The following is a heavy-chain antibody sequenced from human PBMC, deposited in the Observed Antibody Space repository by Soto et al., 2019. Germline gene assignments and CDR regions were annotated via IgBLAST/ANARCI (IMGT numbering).Heavy chain of an antibody. CDR2: MHPKSGNT. Sequence: QVQLVQSGAEVKKPGASVKVSCKASGYTFTNYDINWVRQATGQGLEWMGWMHPKSGNTGYAQHFQGRLTMTRSTSISTAYMELSSLRSEDTAVYYCVRVYGEIDYWGQGTLVTVSS. CDR3: VRVYGEIDY. V-gene: IGHV1-8*01. J-gene: IGHJ4*02. D-gene: IGHD4-17*01. CDR1: GYTFTNYD.